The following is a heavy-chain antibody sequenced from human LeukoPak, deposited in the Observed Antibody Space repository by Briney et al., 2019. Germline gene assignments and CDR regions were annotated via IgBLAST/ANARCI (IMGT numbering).Heavy chain of an antibody. CDR1: GFTFSSYA. CDR2: ISSNGGST. D-gene: IGHD3-10*01. J-gene: IGHJ3*02. Sequence: GGSLRLSCAASGFTFSSYAMHWVRQAPGKGLEYVSGISSNGGSTYYADSVKGRFTISRDNSKNTLYLQMGSLRAADMAVYYCARTSAGTGDAFDIWGQGTMVTVSS. V-gene: IGHV3-64*02. CDR3: ARTSAGTGDAFDI.